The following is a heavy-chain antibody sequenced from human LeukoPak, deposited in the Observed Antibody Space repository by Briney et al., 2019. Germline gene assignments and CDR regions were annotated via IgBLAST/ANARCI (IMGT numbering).Heavy chain of an antibody. D-gene: IGHD3-16*01. J-gene: IGHJ3*02. Sequence: GGSLRLSCAASGFTFSSYGMHWVRQAPGKGLEWVAFIRYDGSNKYYADSVKGRFTISRDNSRNTLYLQMNSLRAEDTAVYYCGKLEIGGGVRAFDIWGQGTMVTVSS. CDR1: GFTFSSYG. V-gene: IGHV3-30*02. CDR2: IRYDGSNK. CDR3: GKLEIGGGVRAFDI.